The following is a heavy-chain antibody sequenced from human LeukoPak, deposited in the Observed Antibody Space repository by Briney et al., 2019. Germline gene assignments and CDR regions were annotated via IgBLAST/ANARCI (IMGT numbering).Heavy chain of an antibody. CDR3: AKRGSYDFWSGYYYDY. J-gene: IGHJ4*02. CDR1: GFTFNNFA. CDR2: TSGSGGST. V-gene: IGHV3-23*01. Sequence: GGSLRLSCAASGFTFNNFAMSWVRQAPGKGLEWVSATSGSGGSTYYADSVKGRFTISRDNSKNTLYLQMNSLTADDTALYYCAKRGSYDFWSGYYYDYWGRGTPVTVSS. D-gene: IGHD3-3*01.